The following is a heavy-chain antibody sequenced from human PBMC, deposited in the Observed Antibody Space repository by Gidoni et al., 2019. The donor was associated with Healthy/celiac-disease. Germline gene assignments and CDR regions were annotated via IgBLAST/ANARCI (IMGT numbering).Heavy chain of an antibody. Sequence: ELQLVESGGGLVKAGGSLRLSRAAPGFYFISYSMKWVRPAPGKGLEGVSSISSSSSYINYAHSVKGRFTISKDNAKNSLNLQMNSLRAEVTAVYYCAREGCTNGVCYTDYYYYYGMDVWGQGTTVTVSS. V-gene: IGHV3-21*01. CDR2: ISSSSSYI. CDR3: AREGCTNGVCYTDYYYYYGMDV. CDR1: GFYFISYS. D-gene: IGHD2-8*01. J-gene: IGHJ6*02.